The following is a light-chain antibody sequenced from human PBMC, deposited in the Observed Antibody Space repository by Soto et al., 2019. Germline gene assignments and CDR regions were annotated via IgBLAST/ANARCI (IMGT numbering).Light chain of an antibody. CDR2: DVS. CDR3: SSYTSSSTLSTYV. CDR1: SSDVGGYNY. Sequence: QSVLTHTASVSLYPGQSITISCTGTSSDVGGYNYVSWYQHHPGKAPKLMIYDVSNRPSGVSNRFSGSKSGNTASLIISGLQAEDEADYYCSSYTSSSTLSTYVFGTGTKVPS. J-gene: IGLJ1*01. V-gene: IGLV2-14*03.